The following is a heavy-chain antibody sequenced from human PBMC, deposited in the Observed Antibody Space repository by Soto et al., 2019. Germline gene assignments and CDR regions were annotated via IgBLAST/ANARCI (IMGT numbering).Heavy chain of an antibody. J-gene: IGHJ4*02. CDR3: TTGYGSDWYG. CDR2: AKRKAAGGAI. V-gene: IGHV3-15*01. Sequence: EVQLVESGGGLVKPGGSLRLSCAASGFTLDSAWVNWVRQAPGKGLEWVAQAKRKAAGGAIDYAAPVKGRFIISRDDSKNMAYLQMNSLKIEDTALYYCTTGYGSDWYGWGQGTLVTVSS. D-gene: IGHD6-19*01. CDR1: GFTLDSAW.